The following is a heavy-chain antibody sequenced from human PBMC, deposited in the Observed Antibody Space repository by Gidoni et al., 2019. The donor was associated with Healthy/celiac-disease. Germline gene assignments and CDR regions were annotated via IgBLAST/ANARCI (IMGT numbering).Heavy chain of an antibody. D-gene: IGHD6-6*01. CDR3: ARDAGIAARGFDY. Sequence: APGKGLEWVSVIYSGGSTYYADSVKGRFTISRDNSKNTLYLQMNSLRAEDTAVYYCARDAGIAARGFDYWGQGTLVTVSS. CDR2: IYSGGST. J-gene: IGHJ4*02. V-gene: IGHV3-53*05.